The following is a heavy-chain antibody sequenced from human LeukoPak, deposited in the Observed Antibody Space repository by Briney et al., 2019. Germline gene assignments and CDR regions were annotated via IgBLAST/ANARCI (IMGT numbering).Heavy chain of an antibody. CDR2: ISYDGSNK. D-gene: IGHD2-21*02. CDR1: GFTFSSYG. Sequence: GGSLRLSCAASGFTFSSYGMHWVRQAPGKGLEWVAVISYDGSNKYYADSVKGRFTISRDNAKNSLYLQMNSLRAEDTAVYYCARGMTAYCGGDCYSPSDFDIWGQGTMVTVSS. V-gene: IGHV3-30*03. CDR3: ARGMTAYCGGDCYSPSDFDI. J-gene: IGHJ3*02.